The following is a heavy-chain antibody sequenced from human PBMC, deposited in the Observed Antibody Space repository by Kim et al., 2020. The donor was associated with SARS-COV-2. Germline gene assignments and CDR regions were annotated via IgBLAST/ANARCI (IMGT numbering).Heavy chain of an antibody. J-gene: IGHJ5*02. D-gene: IGHD3-22*01. Sequence: KSRVTIAVDTSKNQFSLKRSSVTAADTAVYYCARDQLNTMIVVGVNWFDPWGQGTLVTVSS. CDR3: ARDQLNTMIVVGVNWFDP. V-gene: IGHV4-39*07.